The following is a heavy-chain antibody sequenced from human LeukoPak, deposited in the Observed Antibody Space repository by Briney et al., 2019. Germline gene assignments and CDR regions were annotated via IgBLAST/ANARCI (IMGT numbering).Heavy chain of an antibody. V-gene: IGHV4-34*01. CDR3: ARDVGARLPGY. D-gene: IGHD6-6*01. CDR1: GGSFSGYY. Sequence: PSETLSLACAVYGGSFSGYYWSWIRQPPGKGLEWIGEINHSGSTNYNPSLKSRVTISVDKSKNQLSLILTSVTAADTAVYYCARDVGARLPGYWGQGTLVTVSS. J-gene: IGHJ4*02. CDR2: INHSGST.